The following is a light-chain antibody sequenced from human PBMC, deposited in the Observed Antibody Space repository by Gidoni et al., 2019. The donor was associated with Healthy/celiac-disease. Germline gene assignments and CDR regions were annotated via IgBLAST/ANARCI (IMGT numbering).Light chain of an antibody. J-gene: IGLJ1*01. CDR1: SSNIGSNT. Sequence: QSVLTQQHSASGTPGPRVTISCSGSSSNIGSNTVNWYQQLPGTAPKLLIYSNNQRPSGVPDRFSGSKSGTSASLAISGLQSEDEADYYCAAWDDSLNGYVFGTGTKVTVL. V-gene: IGLV1-44*01. CDR2: SNN. CDR3: AAWDDSLNGYV.